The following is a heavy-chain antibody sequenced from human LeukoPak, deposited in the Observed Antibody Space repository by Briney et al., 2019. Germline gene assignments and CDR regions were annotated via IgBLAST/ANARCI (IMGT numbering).Heavy chain of an antibody. CDR2: IIPIFGTA. J-gene: IGHJ4*02. CDR1: GGTFSSYA. Sequence: SVKVSCKASGGTFSSYAISWVRQAPGQGLEWMGGIIPIFGTANYAQKFQGRVTITTDESTSTAYMELSSLRSEDTAVYYCARGPDGAAAPFDYWGQGTLVTVSS. D-gene: IGHD6-13*01. V-gene: IGHV1-69*05. CDR3: ARGPDGAAAPFDY.